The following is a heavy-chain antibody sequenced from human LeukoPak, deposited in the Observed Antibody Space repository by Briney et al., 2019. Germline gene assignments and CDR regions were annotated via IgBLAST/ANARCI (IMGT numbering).Heavy chain of an antibody. V-gene: IGHV4-59*01. Sequence: PSETLSLTCTVSGGSISIYYWSWIRQPPGKGLEWIGYIYYSGSTNYNPSLKSRVTISVDTSKNQFSLKLSSVTAADTAVYYCAREGGASDAFDIWGQGTMVTVSS. J-gene: IGHJ3*02. CDR1: GGSISIYY. CDR3: AREGGASDAFDI. D-gene: IGHD1-26*01. CDR2: IYYSGST.